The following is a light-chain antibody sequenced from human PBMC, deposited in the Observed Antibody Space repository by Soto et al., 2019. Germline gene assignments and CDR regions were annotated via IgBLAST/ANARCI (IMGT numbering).Light chain of an antibody. CDR3: SSYAGSSNV. CDR2: EVN. Sequence: QPVLTQPPSASGSPGQSVAISCTGTSSDVGGYNYVSWYQQHPGKAPKLMIYEVNKRPSGVPDRFSGSKSGNTASLTVSGPQAEDEADYYCSSYAGSSNVFGTGTKVTVL. CDR1: SSDVGGYNY. V-gene: IGLV2-8*01. J-gene: IGLJ1*01.